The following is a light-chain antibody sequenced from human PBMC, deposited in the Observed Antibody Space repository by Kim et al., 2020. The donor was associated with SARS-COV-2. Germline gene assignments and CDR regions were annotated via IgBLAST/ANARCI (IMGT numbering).Light chain of an antibody. J-gene: IGKJ1*01. CDR2: DAS. CDR3: QQRSNWWT. CDR1: QSVSSY. V-gene: IGKV3-11*01. Sequence: SLSPGERATLSCRASQSVSSYLAWYQQKPGQAPRLLIFDASHRATGIPPRFSGSGSGTDFTLTISSLEPEDFAVYYCQQRSNWWTFGQGTKVDIK.